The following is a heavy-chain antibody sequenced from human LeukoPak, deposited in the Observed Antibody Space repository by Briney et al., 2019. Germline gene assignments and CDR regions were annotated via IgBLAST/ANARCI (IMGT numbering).Heavy chain of an antibody. Sequence: SETLSLTCTVSGGSISSYYWSWIRQPPGKGLEWIGYIYYSGSTNYNPSLKSRVTISVDTSKNQFSLKLSSVTAADTAVYSCXXXXXLWFGESGTFDYWGQGTLVTVSS. CDR3: XXXXXLWFGESGTFDY. CDR1: GGSISSYY. D-gene: IGHD3-10*01. CDR2: IYYSGST. V-gene: IGHV4-59*01. J-gene: IGHJ4*02.